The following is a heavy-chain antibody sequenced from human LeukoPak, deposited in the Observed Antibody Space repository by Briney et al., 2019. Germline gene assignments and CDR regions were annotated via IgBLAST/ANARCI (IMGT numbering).Heavy chain of an antibody. CDR2: IYYSGST. CDR3: AGSIAAAAPIDAFDI. D-gene: IGHD6-13*01. CDR1: GGSISSYY. J-gene: IGHJ3*02. V-gene: IGHV4-59*08. Sequence: SETLSLTCTVSGGSISSYYWSWIRQPPGKGLEWIGYIYYSGSTNYNPSLKSRVTISVDTSKNQFSLKLSSVTAADTAVYYCAGSIAAAAPIDAFDIWGQGTMVTVSS.